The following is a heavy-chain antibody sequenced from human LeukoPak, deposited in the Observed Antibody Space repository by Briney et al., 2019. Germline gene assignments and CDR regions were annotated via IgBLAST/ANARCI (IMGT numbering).Heavy chain of an antibody. CDR2: ISGSGGGT. Sequence: GGSLRLSCAASGFTFTTYAMSWVRQAPGKGLEWVSLISGSGGGTYYADSVKGRFTISRDNSKNMVYLQVNSLRADDTAVYYCARSGCSSTSCFDAFDIWGQGTMVTVSS. V-gene: IGHV3-23*01. CDR3: ARSGCSSTSCFDAFDI. J-gene: IGHJ3*02. CDR1: GFTFTTYA. D-gene: IGHD2-2*01.